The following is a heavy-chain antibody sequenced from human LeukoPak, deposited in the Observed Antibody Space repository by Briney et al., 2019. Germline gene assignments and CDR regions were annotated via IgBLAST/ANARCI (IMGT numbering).Heavy chain of an antibody. Sequence: GGSLRLSCAGSGITLSSYWMSWVRQAPGKGLEWVGNIKQDASEKYFVDSLRGRFTISRDNAKNSLSLQMNSLRADDTAVYYCVRDQGAFDMWGHGTMVTVSS. V-gene: IGHV3-7*05. J-gene: IGHJ3*02. CDR2: IKQDASEK. CDR1: GITLSSYW. CDR3: VRDQGAFDM.